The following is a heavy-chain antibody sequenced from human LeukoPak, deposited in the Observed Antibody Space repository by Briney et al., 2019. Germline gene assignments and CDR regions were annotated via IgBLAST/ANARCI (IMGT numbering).Heavy chain of an antibody. CDR2: IYTSGRT. Sequence: SETLSLTCTVSGGSITFGSYYWTWIRQPAGKGLEWIGRIYTSGRTFYNPSLKSRVTISMDTSMNQFSLRLNSVTAADTAVYYCARARVIPASFDDWGQGTMVTVSS. CDR1: GGSITFGSYY. CDR3: ARARVIPASFDD. J-gene: IGHJ4*02. V-gene: IGHV4-61*02. D-gene: IGHD3-16*02.